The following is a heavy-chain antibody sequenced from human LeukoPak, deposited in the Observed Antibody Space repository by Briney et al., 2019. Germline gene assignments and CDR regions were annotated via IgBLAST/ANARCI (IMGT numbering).Heavy chain of an antibody. Sequence: GESLQISCKGFGYSFSTHWIGWVRQMPGKGLEWMGIIYPGDSDTRYSPSFQGQVSISADKSISTTYLQWSSLKASDTAIYYCARRSGSYFDYWGRGNLVTASS. J-gene: IGHJ4*02. CDR1: GYSFSTHW. CDR3: ARRSGSYFDY. CDR2: IYPGDSDT. V-gene: IGHV5-51*01. D-gene: IGHD3-3*01.